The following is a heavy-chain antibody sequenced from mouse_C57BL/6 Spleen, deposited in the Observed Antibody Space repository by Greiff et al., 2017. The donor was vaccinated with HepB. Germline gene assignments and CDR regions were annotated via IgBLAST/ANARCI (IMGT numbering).Heavy chain of an antibody. J-gene: IGHJ2*01. Sequence: QVQLKQPGAELVKPGASVKMSCKASGYTFTSYWITWVKQRPGQGLEWIGDIYPGSGSTNYNEKFKSKATLTVDTSSSTAYMQLSSLTSEDSAVYYCARIPHPNWDKIDYWGQGTTLTVSS. D-gene: IGHD4-1*01. CDR2: IYPGSGST. V-gene: IGHV1-55*01. CDR3: ARIPHPNWDKIDY. CDR1: GYTFTSYW.